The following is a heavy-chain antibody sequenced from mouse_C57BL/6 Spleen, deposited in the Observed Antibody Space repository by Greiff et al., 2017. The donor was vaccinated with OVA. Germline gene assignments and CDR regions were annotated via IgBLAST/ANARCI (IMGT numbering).Heavy chain of an antibody. D-gene: IGHD2-5*01. CDR3: ASYSNPAY. CDR2: IYPGSGST. V-gene: IGHV1-55*01. Sequence: QVHVKQPGAELVKPGASVKMSCKASGYTFTSYWITWVKQRPGQGLEWIGDIYPGSGSTNYNEKFKSKATQTVDTSSSTAYMQLSSLTSEDSAVYYCASYSNPAYWGQGTLVTVSA. CDR1: GYTFTSYW. J-gene: IGHJ3*01.